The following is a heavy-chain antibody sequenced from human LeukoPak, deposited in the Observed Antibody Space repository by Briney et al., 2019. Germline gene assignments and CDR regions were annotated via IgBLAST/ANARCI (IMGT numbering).Heavy chain of an antibody. J-gene: IGHJ4*02. CDR1: GFTFSDYW. Sequence: PGGSLRLSCAASGFTFSDYWMTWVRQAPGKGLEWVANIRQDGGDKHYVDSVKGRFTISRDNAKNSLFLQMNSLRGEDTAVYCCAREPRMLGYWGQGTLVTVSS. V-gene: IGHV3-7*01. CDR3: AREPRMLGY. D-gene: IGHD3-10*02. CDR2: IRQDGGDK.